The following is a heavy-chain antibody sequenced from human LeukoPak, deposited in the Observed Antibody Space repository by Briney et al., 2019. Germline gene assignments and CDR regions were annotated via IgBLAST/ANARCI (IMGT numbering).Heavy chain of an antibody. CDR3: ARDQSSSPYYYYYYMDV. CDR2: ISSGSSTI. D-gene: IGHD6-6*01. V-gene: IGHV3-48*01. CDR1: GFTFSNYN. Sequence: GGSLRLSCAASGFTFSNYNMNWVRQAPGRGLEWVSYISSGSSTIYYADSVKGRFTISRDNAKNSLYLQMNSLRAEDTAVYYCARDQSSSPYYYYYYMDVWGKGTTVTVSS. J-gene: IGHJ6*03.